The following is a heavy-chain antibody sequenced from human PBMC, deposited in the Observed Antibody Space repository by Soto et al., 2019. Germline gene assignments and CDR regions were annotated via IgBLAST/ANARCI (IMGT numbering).Heavy chain of an antibody. D-gene: IGHD4-17*01. CDR3: ARRAYGDYVWFDP. J-gene: IGHJ5*02. CDR1: GGSISSSSYY. Sequence: PSETLSLTCTVSGGSISSSSYYWGWIRQPPGKGLEWIGSIYYSGSTYYNPSLKSRVTISVDTSKNQFSLKLSSVTAADTAVYYCARRAYGDYVWFDPWGQGTLVTVSS. CDR2: IYYSGST. V-gene: IGHV4-39*01.